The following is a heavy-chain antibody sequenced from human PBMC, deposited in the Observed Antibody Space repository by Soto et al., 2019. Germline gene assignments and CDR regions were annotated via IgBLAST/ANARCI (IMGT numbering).Heavy chain of an antibody. Sequence: EVQLLESGGGLVQPGGSLRLSCAASGFTFSSYAMSWVRQAPGKGLEWVSTISSSGGSTHYADSVKGLFTSSRDNFKNTLYLQMNRLRPEDTAVYYCEKFYGGNSAHTYAIDPWGQGTLVTFSS. D-gene: IGHD2-21*02. V-gene: IGHV3-23*01. CDR1: GFTFSSYA. CDR3: EKFYGGNSAHTYAIDP. J-gene: IGHJ5*02. CDR2: ISSSGGST.